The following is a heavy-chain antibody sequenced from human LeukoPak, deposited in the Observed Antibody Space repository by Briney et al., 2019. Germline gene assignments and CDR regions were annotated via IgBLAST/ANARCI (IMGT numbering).Heavy chain of an antibody. D-gene: IGHD6-6*01. CDR2: IRYDGSNK. V-gene: IGHV3-30*02. CDR3: AKDTLSSSCDY. Sequence: GGSLRLSCAASGFIFSSYGMHWVRQAPGKGLEWVAFIRYDGSNKYYADSVKGRFTISRDNSKNTLYLQMNSLRAEDTAVYYCAKDTLSSSCDYLGQGTLVTVSS. CDR1: GFIFSSYG. J-gene: IGHJ4*02.